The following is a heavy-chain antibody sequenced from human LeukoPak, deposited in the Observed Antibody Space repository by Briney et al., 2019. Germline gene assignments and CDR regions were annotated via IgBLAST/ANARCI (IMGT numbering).Heavy chain of an antibody. J-gene: IGHJ4*02. CDR1: GGSISSGDYY. D-gene: IGHD3-22*01. CDR3: AREYYYDSSGYYFDY. V-gene: IGHV4-30-4*08. CDR2: IYYSRST. Sequence: SETLSLTCTVSGGSISSGDYYWSWIRQPPGKGLEWIGYIYYSRSTYYNPSLKSRVTISVDTSKNQFSLKLSSVTAADTAVYYCAREYYYDSSGYYFDYWGQGTLVTVSS.